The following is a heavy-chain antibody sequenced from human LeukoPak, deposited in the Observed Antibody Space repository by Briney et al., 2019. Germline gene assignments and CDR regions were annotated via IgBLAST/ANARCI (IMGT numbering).Heavy chain of an antibody. CDR1: GFAVSSSY. CDR2: IYSGGTT. V-gene: IGHV3-66*02. D-gene: IGHD4-17*01. Sequence: GGSLRLSCAASGFAVSSSYMGWVRQAPGKGPGWVSVIYSGGTTNYADSVKGRFTISRDNSKNTLYLQMNSLRLEDTAVYYCARTVTTGPWGQGTLVTVSS. J-gene: IGHJ5*02. CDR3: ARTVTTGP.